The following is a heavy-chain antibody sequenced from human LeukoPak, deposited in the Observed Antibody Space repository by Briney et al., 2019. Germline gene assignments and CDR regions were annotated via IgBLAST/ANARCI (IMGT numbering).Heavy chain of an antibody. Sequence: SGTLSLTCAVSGGSTSSSNWWSWVRQPPGKGLEWIGEIYHSGSTNYNPSLKSRVTISVDKSKNQFSLKLSSVTAADTAVYYCARVPCGYSYGSCYYYYGMDVWGQGTTVTVSS. CDR3: ARVPCGYSYGSCYYYYGMDV. D-gene: IGHD5-18*01. CDR1: GGSTSSSNW. J-gene: IGHJ6*02. V-gene: IGHV4-4*02. CDR2: IYHSGST.